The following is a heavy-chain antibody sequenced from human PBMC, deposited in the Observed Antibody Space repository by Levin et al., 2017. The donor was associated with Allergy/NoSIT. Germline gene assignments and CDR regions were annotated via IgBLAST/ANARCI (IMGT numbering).Heavy chain of an antibody. J-gene: IGHJ4*02. CDR1: GYTFTSYG. D-gene: IGHD2-2*01. CDR3: ARVQDIVIVPAAIDFDY. CDR2: ISAYNGNT. V-gene: IGHV1-18*01. Sequence: GGSLRLSCKASGYTFTSYGISWVRQAPGQGLEWMGWISAYNGNTNYAQKLQGRVTMTTDTSTSTAYMELRSLRSDDTAVYYCARVQDIVIVPAAIDFDYWGQGTLVTVSS.